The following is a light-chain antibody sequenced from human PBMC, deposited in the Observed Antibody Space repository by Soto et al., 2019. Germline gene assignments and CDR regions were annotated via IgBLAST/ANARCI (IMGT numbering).Light chain of an antibody. J-gene: IGLJ2*01. CDR1: SSNIGAGYD. CDR2: GNS. Sequence: QSVLTQPPSVSGAPAQRVTISCTWSSSNIGAGYDVHWYQQLPGTAPKLLIYGNSNRASGVPDRFSGSKSGTSASQAITGLQAEDEADYYCQSYDSSLSNVVFGGGTKLTVL. V-gene: IGLV1-40*01. CDR3: QSYDSSLSNVV.